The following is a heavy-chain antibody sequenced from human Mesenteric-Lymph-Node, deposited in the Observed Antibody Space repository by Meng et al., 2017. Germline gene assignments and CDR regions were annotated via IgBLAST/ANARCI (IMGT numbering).Heavy chain of an antibody. CDR1: GGSISSGGYY. Sequence: LTESGPGRVKPSQTLSLTCTVSGGSISSGGYYWSWIRQHPGKGLEWIGYIYYSGSTYYNPSLKSRVTISVDKSKNQFSLKLSSVTAADTAVYYCAAHGRGYSSSWYDPWGQGTLVTVS. D-gene: IGHD6-13*01. CDR2: IYYSGST. V-gene: IGHV4-31*09. J-gene: IGHJ5*02. CDR3: AAHGRGYSSSWYDP.